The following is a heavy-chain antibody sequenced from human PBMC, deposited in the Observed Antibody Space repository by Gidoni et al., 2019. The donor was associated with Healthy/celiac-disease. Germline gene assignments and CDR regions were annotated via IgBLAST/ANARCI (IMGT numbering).Heavy chain of an antibody. J-gene: IGHJ6*02. CDR2: IYYSGST. CDR3: ARQRGDYAPYYYGMDV. V-gene: IGHV4-39*01. Sequence: QLQLQESGPGLVKPSETLSLTCTVSGGSISSSSYYWGWIRQPPGKGLEWIGSIYYSGSTYSNPSLKSRVTISVDTSKNQFSLKLSSVTAADTAVYYCARQRGDYAPYYYGMDVWGQGTTVTVSS. D-gene: IGHD4-17*01. CDR1: GGSISSSSYY.